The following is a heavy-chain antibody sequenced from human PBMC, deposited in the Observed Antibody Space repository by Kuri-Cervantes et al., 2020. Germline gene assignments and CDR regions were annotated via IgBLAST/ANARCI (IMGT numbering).Heavy chain of an antibody. D-gene: IGHD1-14*01. J-gene: IGHJ6*03. CDR3: ARRIPNHNYYYMDV. V-gene: IGHV4-34*01. CDR1: GGSFSGYY. CDR2: INHSGST. Sequence: SETLSLTCAVYGGSFSGYYWSWIRQPPGKGLEWIGEINHSGSTNYNPSLKSRVTISVDTSKNQFSLNLSSVTAADTAVYYCARRIPNHNYYYMDVWGKGTTVTVSS.